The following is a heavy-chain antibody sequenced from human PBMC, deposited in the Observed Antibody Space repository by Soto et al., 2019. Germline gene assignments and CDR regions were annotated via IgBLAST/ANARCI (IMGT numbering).Heavy chain of an antibody. CDR2: VHHSWGS. Sequence: TSETLSLTCTVSGGSISSYYWSWFRQSPGKRMEWIGYVHHSWGSSYNPSLQSRVAISLDTSKSQFSLKLSSVTAADTAVYYCARYDYDNNIYSIDYWGQGALVTVSS. CDR1: GGSISSYY. CDR3: ARYDYDNNIYSIDY. J-gene: IGHJ4*02. D-gene: IGHD3-22*01. V-gene: IGHV4-59*12.